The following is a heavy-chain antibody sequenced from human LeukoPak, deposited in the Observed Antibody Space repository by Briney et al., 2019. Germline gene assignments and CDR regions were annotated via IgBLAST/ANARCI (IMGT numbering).Heavy chain of an antibody. CDR3: AQLGGYSYGLRGY. CDR2: ISGSGGST. J-gene: IGHJ4*02. CDR1: GFTFSSYA. V-gene: IGHV3-23*01. Sequence: GGSLRLSCAASGFTFSSYAMSWVRQAPGKGLEWVSAISGSGGSTYYADSVKGRFTISRDDSKNTLYLQMNSLRAEDTAVYYCAQLGGYSYGLRGYWGQGTLVTVSS. D-gene: IGHD5-18*01.